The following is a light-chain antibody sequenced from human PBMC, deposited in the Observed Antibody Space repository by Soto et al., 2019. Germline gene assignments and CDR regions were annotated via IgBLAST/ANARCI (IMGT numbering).Light chain of an antibody. CDR3: QQYNNWPIT. V-gene: IGKV3-15*01. Sequence: EIVCTQARGTLSLAAVERATLSCRASQSVSNNYLAWYQQKPGQAPRLLIYGASTRATGIPARFSGSGSGTEFTLTISSLQSQDFAVYYCQQYNNWPITFGQGTRLEI. J-gene: IGKJ5*01. CDR1: QSVSNN. CDR2: GAS.